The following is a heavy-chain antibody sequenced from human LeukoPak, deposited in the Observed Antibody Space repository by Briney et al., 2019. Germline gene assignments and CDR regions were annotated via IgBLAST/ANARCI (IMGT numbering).Heavy chain of an antibody. V-gene: IGHV1-2*02. D-gene: IGHD4-23*01. Sequence: ASVKVSCKASTYTFTGYYMHWVRQAPRQGLEWMGWINPNSGGTNYAQKFQGRVTMTRDTSISTAYMELSRLRSDDTAVYYCARGGVTVGNSRLPYYWGQGTLIIVSS. J-gene: IGHJ4*02. CDR2: INPNSGGT. CDR3: ARGGVTVGNSRLPYY. CDR1: TYTFTGYY.